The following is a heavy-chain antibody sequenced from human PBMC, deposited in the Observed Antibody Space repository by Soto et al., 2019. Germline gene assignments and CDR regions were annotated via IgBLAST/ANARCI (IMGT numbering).Heavy chain of an antibody. D-gene: IGHD2-2*01. J-gene: IGHJ4*02. CDR3: VGRYCSSTTCFYY. CDR2: INSDGSST. Sequence: PGGSLRLSCAASGFIFSNYWMHWVRQAPGKGLVWVSRINSDGSSTNYADSVKGRFTISRDNAKNTLYLQMNTLRADDTAVYYCVGRYCSSTTCFYYWGQGTLVTVSS. V-gene: IGHV3-74*01. CDR1: GFIFSNYW.